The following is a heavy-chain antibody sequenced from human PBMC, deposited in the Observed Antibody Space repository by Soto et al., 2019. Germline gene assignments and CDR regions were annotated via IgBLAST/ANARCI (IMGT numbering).Heavy chain of an antibody. CDR3: AREKTSYGMDA. CDR1: GYTFTSYD. J-gene: IGHJ6*02. CDR2: MNPNSGNT. V-gene: IGHV1-8*01. Sequence: QVQLVQSGAEVKKPGASVKVSCKASGYTFTSYDINWVRQATGQGLEWMGWMNPNSGNTGYAQKLQGRVTMTRNTSISPDYMELSSRRSEDAAVYYCAREKTSYGMDAWGQGTTVTVSS.